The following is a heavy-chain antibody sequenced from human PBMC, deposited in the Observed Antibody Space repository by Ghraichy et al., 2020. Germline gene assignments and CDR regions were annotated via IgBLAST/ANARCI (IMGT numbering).Heavy chain of an antibody. Sequence: SQTLSLTCAVYGGSFSGYYWSWIRQPPGKGLEWIGEINHSGSTNYNPSLKSRVTISVDTSKNQFSLKLSSVTAADTAVYYCARLRGTYSYGRYYYYYGMDVWGQGTTVTVSS. D-gene: IGHD5-18*01. J-gene: IGHJ6*02. CDR3: ARLRGTYSYGRYYYYYGMDV. CDR1: GGSFSGYY. CDR2: INHSGST. V-gene: IGHV4-34*01.